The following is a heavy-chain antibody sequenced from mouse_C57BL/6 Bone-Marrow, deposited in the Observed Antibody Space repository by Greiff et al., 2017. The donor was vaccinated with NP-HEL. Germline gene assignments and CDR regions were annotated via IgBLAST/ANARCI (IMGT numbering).Heavy chain of an antibody. CDR1: GFTFSDYG. V-gene: IGHV5-17*01. Sequence: EVKLVESGGGLVKPGGSLKLSCAASGFTFSDYGMHWVRQAPEKGLEWVAYISSGSSTIYYADTVKGRFTISRDNAKNTLFLQMTSLRSEDTAMYYCAREGYYGWFAYWGQGTLVTVSA. D-gene: IGHD1-1*01. CDR2: ISSGSSTI. CDR3: AREGYYGWFAY. J-gene: IGHJ3*01.